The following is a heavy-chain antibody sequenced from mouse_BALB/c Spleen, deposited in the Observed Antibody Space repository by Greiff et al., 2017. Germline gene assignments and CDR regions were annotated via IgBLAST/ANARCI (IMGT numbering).Heavy chain of an antibody. D-gene: IGHD2-2*01. Sequence: QVQLKQSGPGLVAPSQSLSITCTVSGFSLTDYGVSWVRQPPGKGLEWLGVIWGGGSTYYNSALKSRLSISKDNTKSQVFLKMISLQTDDTAMYYCANMATRDAMDDWGQGTSVTVSS. CDR1: GFSLTDYG. J-gene: IGHJ4*01. CDR3: ANMATRDAMDD. CDR2: IWGGGST. V-gene: IGHV2-6-5*01.